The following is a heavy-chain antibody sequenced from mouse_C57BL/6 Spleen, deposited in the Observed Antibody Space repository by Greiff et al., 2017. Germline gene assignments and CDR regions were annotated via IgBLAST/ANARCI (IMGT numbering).Heavy chain of an antibody. V-gene: IGHV5-4*03. J-gene: IGHJ4*01. CDR1: GFTFSSYA. Sequence: EVKLMESGGGLVKPGGSLKLSCAASGFTFSSYAMSWVRPTPEKRLEWVATISDGGSYTYYPDNIKGRFTISRDNAKNNLYLQMSNLKTEDPARYCCSNMDYWGQGTSVTVSS. CDR2: ISDGGSYT. CDR3: SNMDY.